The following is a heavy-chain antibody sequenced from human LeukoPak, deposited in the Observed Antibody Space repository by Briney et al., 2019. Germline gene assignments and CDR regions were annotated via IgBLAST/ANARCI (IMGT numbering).Heavy chain of an antibody. J-gene: IGHJ4*02. V-gene: IGHV3-74*01. D-gene: IGHD4-17*01. CDR3: ARGGYGAHMG. CDR1: GFSFSSFW. CDR2: IDSDGRTT. Sequence: GGSLRLSCAASGFSFSSFWMHWVRQVPGKGLLWVSGIDSDGRTTGYADSVKGRFTISRDNAKNTVDLQMNSLRAEDTAVYYCARGGYGAHMGWGQGTLVTVSS.